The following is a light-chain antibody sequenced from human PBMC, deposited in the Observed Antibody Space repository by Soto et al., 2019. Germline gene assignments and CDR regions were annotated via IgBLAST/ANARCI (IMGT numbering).Light chain of an antibody. Sequence: EIVLTQSPGTLSLSPGERATLSCRANQSVSSNYLAWYQQKVGQAPRLLMYGVSTRATGIPDRFSGSGFGTDFTLTISRLEPEDFAVYYCQQYGSSPITFGQGTRLEIK. J-gene: IGKJ5*01. V-gene: IGKV3-20*01. CDR2: GVS. CDR3: QQYGSSPIT. CDR1: QSVSSNY.